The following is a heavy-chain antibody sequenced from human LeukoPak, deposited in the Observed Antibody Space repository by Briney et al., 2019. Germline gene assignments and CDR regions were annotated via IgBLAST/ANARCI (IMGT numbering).Heavy chain of an antibody. D-gene: IGHD6-19*01. V-gene: IGHV4-31*11. CDR3: ASTIAVADHFDY. CDR2: IYYSGST. Sequence: SETLSLTCAVSGGSISSGGYYWSWIRQHPGKGLEWIGYIYYSGSTYYNPSLKSRVTISVDTSKNQFSLKLSSVTAADTAVYYCASTIAVADHFDYWGQGTLVTVSS. CDR1: GGSISSGGYY. J-gene: IGHJ4*02.